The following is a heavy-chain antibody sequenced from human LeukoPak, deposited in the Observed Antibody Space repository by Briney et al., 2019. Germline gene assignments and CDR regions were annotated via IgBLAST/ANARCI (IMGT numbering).Heavy chain of an antibody. CDR2: INHSGST. CDR1: GGSFSGYY. Sequence: SETLSLTCAVYGGSFSGYYWSWIRQPPGKGLEWIGEINHSGSTNYNPSLKSRVTISVDTSKNQFSLKLSSVTAADTAVYYCARGPDIVGATADYYYGMDVWGQGTTVTVSS. CDR3: ARGPDIVGATADYYYGMDV. J-gene: IGHJ6*02. V-gene: IGHV4-34*01. D-gene: IGHD1-26*01.